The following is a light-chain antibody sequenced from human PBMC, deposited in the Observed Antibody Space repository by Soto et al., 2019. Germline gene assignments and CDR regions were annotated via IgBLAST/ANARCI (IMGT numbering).Light chain of an antibody. Sequence: DIQMTQSPSSLSASVGDRVTITCRASQSINSYLNWYQHKPGKAPKLLIYAASNLQSGVPSRFSGSGSGTHFTLSIDSLQPEDFATYYCQQRCQGCRIYTFGQGTKLELK. V-gene: IGKV1-39*01. CDR2: AAS. CDR3: QQRCQGCRIYT. J-gene: IGKJ2*01. CDR1: QSINSY.